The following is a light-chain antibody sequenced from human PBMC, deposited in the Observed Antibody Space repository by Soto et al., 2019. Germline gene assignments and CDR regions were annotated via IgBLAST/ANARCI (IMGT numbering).Light chain of an antibody. CDR3: QSYDSSLSVV. V-gene: IGLV1-40*01. J-gene: IGLJ2*01. CDR1: SSNIGAGYD. Sequence: VLTQPPSVSGAPGQRVTISCTGSSSNIGAGYDVHWYQQLPGTAPKLLIYGNSNRPSGVPDRCSGSKSGTSASLAITGLQAEDEADYYCQSYDSSLSVVFGGGTKLTVL. CDR2: GNS.